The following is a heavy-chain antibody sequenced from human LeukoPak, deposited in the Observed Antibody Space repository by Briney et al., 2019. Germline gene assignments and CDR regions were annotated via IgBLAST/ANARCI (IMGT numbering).Heavy chain of an antibody. CDR2: IYFSET. CDR1: GGSISDTTYY. D-gene: IGHD3-22*01. CDR3: ASPSKLVISRGGFDV. V-gene: IGHV4-39*01. J-gene: IGHJ3*01. Sequence: PSETLSLTCTVSGGSISDTTYYWAWIRQPPGKGLEWIGSIYFSETKYNPSLKSRITISGDTSKNQFSLNLSSVTVADTAVYYCASPSKLVISRGGFDVWGQGTMVTVSA.